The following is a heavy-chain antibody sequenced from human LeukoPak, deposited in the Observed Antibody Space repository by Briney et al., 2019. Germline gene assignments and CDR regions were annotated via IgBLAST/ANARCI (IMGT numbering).Heavy chain of an antibody. CDR1: GFPFSSYH. D-gene: IGHD6-13*01. V-gene: IGHV3-23*01. CDR3: ARQAAAGRNSDY. Sequence: GGSLRLSCAASGFPFSSYHMRWVRQAPGKGLEGVSTISVSGSGTYYADSVKGRFTISRDNSKNKLYLQMNSLRAEDTAVYYCARQAAAGRNSDYWGQGTLVTVSS. CDR2: ISVSGSGT. J-gene: IGHJ4*02.